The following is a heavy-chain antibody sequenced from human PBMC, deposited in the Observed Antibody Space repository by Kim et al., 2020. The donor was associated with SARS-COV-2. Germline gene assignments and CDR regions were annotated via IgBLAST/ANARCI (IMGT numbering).Heavy chain of an antibody. D-gene: IGHD4-17*01. V-gene: IGHV3-30-3*01. CDR1: GFTFSNFA. J-gene: IGHJ5*02. CDR3: ARGTTVTRFDP. CDR2: ISYDGSNN. Sequence: GGSLRLSCAASGFTFSNFAMHWVRQAPGKGLEWVTLISYDGSNNYYADSVKGRFTISRDSSKNTLYLQMNSLRPEDTAVYYCARGTTVTRFDPWGQGTLVTVSS.